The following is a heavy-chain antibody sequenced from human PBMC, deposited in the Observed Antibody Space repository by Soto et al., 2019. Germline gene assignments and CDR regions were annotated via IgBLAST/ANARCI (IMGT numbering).Heavy chain of an antibody. CDR3: ARATIVTASHFDF. J-gene: IGHJ4*02. D-gene: IGHD2-21*02. CDR2: ISSTSGFI. Sequence: GGSLRLSCVASGFTFSHHSMNWVRQAPGKGLEWVSSISSTSGFIFYADSLKGRFTISRDNAKNSLYLQMNSLRVDDTAVYYCARATIVTASHFDFWGQGIMVTVSS. CDR1: GFTFSHHS. V-gene: IGHV3-21*01.